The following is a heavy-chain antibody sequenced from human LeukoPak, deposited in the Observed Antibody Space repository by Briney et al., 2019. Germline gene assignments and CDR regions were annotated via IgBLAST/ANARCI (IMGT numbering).Heavy chain of an antibody. Sequence: GGSLRLSCAASGFTFSSFAMSWVGQAPGKGLEGVSAIISGAVTTYYADTLKAPFTTSPDNSKNTLYLQMNSLRVDDTAVYFCARRLNSLGGRAFDLWGGGTLLTVSP. D-gene: IGHD1-26*01. CDR3: ARRLNSLGGRAFDL. J-gene: IGHJ2*01. CDR2: IISGAVTT. CDR1: GFTFSSFA. V-gene: IGHV3-23*01.